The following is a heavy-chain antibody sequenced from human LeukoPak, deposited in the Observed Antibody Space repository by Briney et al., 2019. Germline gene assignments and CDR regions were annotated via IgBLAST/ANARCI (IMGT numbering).Heavy chain of an antibody. V-gene: IGHV3-48*03. CDR3: ARDRKGYVIDY. CDR2: ISSGSTI. CDR1: GFTFSSYE. D-gene: IGHD3-16*01. Sequence: GGSLRLSCAASGFTFSSYEMNWVRQAPGKGLEWVSYISSGSTIYYADSVKGRFTISRDNAKNSLYLQMNSLRAEDTAVYYCARDRKGYVIDYWGQGTLVTVSS. J-gene: IGHJ4*02.